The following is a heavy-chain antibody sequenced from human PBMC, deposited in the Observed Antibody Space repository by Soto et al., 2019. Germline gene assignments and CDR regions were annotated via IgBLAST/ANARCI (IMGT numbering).Heavy chain of an antibody. CDR1: GGTFSSYA. CDR3: ARMYYYDSSGYLSSPYGMDV. Sequence: SVKVSCKASGGTFSSYAISWVRQAPGQGLEWMGGIIPIFGTANYAQKFQGRVTITADESTSTAYMELSSLRSEDTAVYYCARMYYYDSSGYLSSPYGMDVWGQGTTVTVAS. CDR2: IIPIFGTA. V-gene: IGHV1-69*13. J-gene: IGHJ6*02. D-gene: IGHD3-22*01.